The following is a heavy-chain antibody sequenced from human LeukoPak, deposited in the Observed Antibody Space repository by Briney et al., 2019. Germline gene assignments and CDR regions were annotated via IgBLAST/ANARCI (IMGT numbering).Heavy chain of an antibody. D-gene: IGHD4-23*01. CDR2: IIPIFGTA. V-gene: IGHV1-69*13. J-gene: IGHJ3*02. CDR1: GGTFISYA. CDR3: ASLYYGGNSGDAFDI. Sequence: SVKVSCKASGGTFISYAISWVRQAPGQGLEWMGGIIPIFGTANYAQKFQGRVTITADESTSTAYMELSSLRSEDTAVYYCASLYYGGNSGDAFDIWGQGTMATVSS.